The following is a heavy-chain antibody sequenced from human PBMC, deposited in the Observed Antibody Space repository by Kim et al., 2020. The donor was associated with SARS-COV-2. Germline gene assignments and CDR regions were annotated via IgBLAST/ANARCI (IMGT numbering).Heavy chain of an antibody. Sequence: GESLKISCKGSGYSFTSYWIGWVRQMPGKGLEWMGIIYPGDSDTRYSPSFQGQVTISADKSISTAYLQWSSLKASDTAMYYCARLGRGVLSTAYIDYWGQGTLVTVSS. J-gene: IGHJ4*02. CDR3: ARLGRGVLSTAYIDY. CDR1: GYSFTSYW. V-gene: IGHV5-51*01. CDR2: IYPGDSDT. D-gene: IGHD5-18*01.